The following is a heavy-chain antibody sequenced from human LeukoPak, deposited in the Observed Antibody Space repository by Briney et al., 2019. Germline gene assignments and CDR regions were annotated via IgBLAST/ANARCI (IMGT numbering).Heavy chain of an antibody. CDR2: IRSKTNNYAT. Sequence: GGSLRLSCAASGFTFSGSAMHWVRQVSGKGLEWVGRIRSKTNNYATAYAASVKDRFSISRDDSKNTVYLQMTSLKTEDTAVYYCIRHAASGGSGVDYWGQGTLVTVSS. CDR1: GFTFSGSA. V-gene: IGHV3-73*01. J-gene: IGHJ4*02. CDR3: IRHAASGGSGVDY. D-gene: IGHD3-10*01.